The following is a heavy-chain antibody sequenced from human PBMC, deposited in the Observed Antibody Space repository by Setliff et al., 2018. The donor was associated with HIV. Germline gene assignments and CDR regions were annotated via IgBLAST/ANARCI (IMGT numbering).Heavy chain of an antibody. V-gene: IGHV4-31*03. CDR2: IYHNGST. D-gene: IGHD4-17*01. CDR1: GGSISIGGYY. J-gene: IGHJ6*03. CDR3: ARHSPVTTEDYMDV. Sequence: SETLSLTCTVSGGSISIGGYYWGWIRQHPGKGLEWIGYIYHNGSTYYNPSLKSRLIISVDTSKNQFSLRLTSVSAADTGLYFCARHSPVTTEDYMDVWGKGTTVTVSS.